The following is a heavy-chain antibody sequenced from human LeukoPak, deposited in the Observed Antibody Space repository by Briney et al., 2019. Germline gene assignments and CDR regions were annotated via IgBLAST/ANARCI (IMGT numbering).Heavy chain of an antibody. Sequence: ASVKVSCKASGYTFTSYGISWVRQAPGQGLEWMGWISAYNGNTNYAQKLQGRVTMTTDTSTSTAYMELRSLRSDDTAVYYCARVLPPRLYYYDSSGYGWFDPWGQGTLVTVSS. J-gene: IGHJ5*02. CDR3: ARVLPPRLYYYDSSGYGWFDP. CDR2: ISAYNGNT. V-gene: IGHV1-18*01. D-gene: IGHD3-22*01. CDR1: GYTFTSYG.